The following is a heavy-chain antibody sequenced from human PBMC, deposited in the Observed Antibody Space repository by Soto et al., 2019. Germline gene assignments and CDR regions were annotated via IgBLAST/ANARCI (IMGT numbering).Heavy chain of an antibody. V-gene: IGHV3-30*04. J-gene: IGHJ6*02. CDR3: ARMFGFSYGPANRGMDV. CDR2: ISSDGTEK. Sequence: QVQLVESGGGVAQPGRSLRLFCAASGFTLSSYSLHWVRQSPGKGLGWVAAISSDGTEKYYAASGKGRFTISRDNSKNTLSLQLNSLRTEDTAVYYCARMFGFSYGPANRGMDVWGQGTTVTVSS. CDR1: GFTLSSYS. D-gene: IGHD3-16*01.